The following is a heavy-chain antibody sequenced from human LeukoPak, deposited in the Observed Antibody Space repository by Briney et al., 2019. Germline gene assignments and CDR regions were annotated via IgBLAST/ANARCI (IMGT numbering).Heavy chain of an antibody. V-gene: IGHV4-38-2*02. CDR2: IYHSGST. Sequence: SETLSLTCTVSGYSISSGYYWGWIRQSPGKGLEWIGRIYHSGSTNYNPSLQSRVTISVDTSKNQFSLKLSSVTAADTAVYYCARKQWVEYYFESWGQGTLVTVSS. CDR1: GYSISSGYY. J-gene: IGHJ4*02. CDR3: ARKQWVEYYFES. D-gene: IGHD6-19*01.